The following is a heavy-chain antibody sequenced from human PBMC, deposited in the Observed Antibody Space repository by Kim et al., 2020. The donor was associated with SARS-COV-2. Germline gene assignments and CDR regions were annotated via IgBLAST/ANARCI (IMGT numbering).Heavy chain of an antibody. CDR3: ARGSLWFGELSSGDY. D-gene: IGHD3-10*01. CDR2: INPNSGGT. J-gene: IGHJ4*02. Sequence: ASVKVSCKASGYTFTGYYMHWVRQAPGQGLEWMGRINPNSGGTNYAQKFQGRVTMTRDTYISTAYMELSRLRSDDTAVYYCARGSLWFGELSSGDYWGQGTLVTVSS. V-gene: IGHV1-2*06. CDR1: GYTFTGYY.